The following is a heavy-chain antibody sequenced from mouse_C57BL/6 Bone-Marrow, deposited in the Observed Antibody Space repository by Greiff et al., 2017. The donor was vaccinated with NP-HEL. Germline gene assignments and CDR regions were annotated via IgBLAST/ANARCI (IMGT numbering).Heavy chain of an antibody. J-gene: IGHJ2*01. CDR1: GFSLTSYG. CDR3: ARNGEGIYYDYAKDY. V-gene: IGHV2-2*01. Sequence: VQGVESGPGLVQPSQSLSITCTVSGFSLTSYGVHWVRQSPGKGLEWLGVIWSGGSTDYNAAFISRLSISKDNSKSQVFFKMNSLQADDTAIYYCARNGEGIYYDYAKDYWGQGTTLTVSS. CDR2: IWSGGST. D-gene: IGHD2-4*01.